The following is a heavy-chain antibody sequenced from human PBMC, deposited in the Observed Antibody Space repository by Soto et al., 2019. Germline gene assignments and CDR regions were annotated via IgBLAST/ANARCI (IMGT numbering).Heavy chain of an antibody. CDR1: GFTSSSNY. V-gene: IGHV3-66*04. Sequence: EVQLVESGGGLVQPGGSLRLSCAASGFTSSSNYMSWVRQAPGKGLEWGSVIYSGGSAYYADSVKGRFTNSRDNSKNTLYLQMNSLRAEDTAVYYCARHGYSHGGGYFDYWGQGTLVTVSS. CDR3: ARHGYSHGGGYFDY. D-gene: IGHD5-18*01. CDR2: IYSGGSA. J-gene: IGHJ4*02.